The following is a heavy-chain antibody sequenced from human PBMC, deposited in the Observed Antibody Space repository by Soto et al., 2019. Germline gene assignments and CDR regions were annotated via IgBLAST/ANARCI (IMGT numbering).Heavy chain of an antibody. Sequence: QVLLVESGGGVVQPGRSLRISCAVSGFTFSSFGMHWVRQAPGKGLECVAVISDDGSSKHYADSLKGRFTISRDNSNNTLYLQRDRLGPEDTAVYYCAKDRWGDFGDLNLPGYWGKGTLVTVSS. V-gene: IGHV3-30*18. CDR1: GFTFSSFG. CDR3: AKDRWGDFGDLNLPGY. J-gene: IGHJ4*02. CDR2: ISDDGSSK. D-gene: IGHD4-17*01.